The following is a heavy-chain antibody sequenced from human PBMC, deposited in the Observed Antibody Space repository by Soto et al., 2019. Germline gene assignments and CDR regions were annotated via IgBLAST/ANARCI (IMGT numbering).Heavy chain of an antibody. J-gene: IGHJ6*02. Sequence: VASVKVSCKASGYTFTSYGISWVLQAPGQGLEWMGWISAYNGNTNYAQKLQGRVTMTTDTSTSTAYMELRSLRSDDTAVYYCARDQPVVVTAIMYYGMDVWGQGTTVTVSS. D-gene: IGHD2-21*02. CDR1: GYTFTSYG. V-gene: IGHV1-18*01. CDR2: ISAYNGNT. CDR3: ARDQPVVVTAIMYYGMDV.